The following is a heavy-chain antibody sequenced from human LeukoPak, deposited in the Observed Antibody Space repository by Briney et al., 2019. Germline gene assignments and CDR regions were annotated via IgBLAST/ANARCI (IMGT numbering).Heavy chain of an antibody. D-gene: IGHD1-26*01. CDR2: ISSGSSST. CDR3: ARESRATGYNLFDD. V-gene: IGHV3-11*06. Sequence: PGGSLRLSCAASGFTFSDYYMSWIRQAPGKGLEWVSHISSGSSSTNYADSVKGRFTISRDNAKNSLYLQMNSLRAEDTAVYYCARESRATGYNLFDDWGQGTLVTVSS. CDR1: GFTFSDYY. J-gene: IGHJ4*02.